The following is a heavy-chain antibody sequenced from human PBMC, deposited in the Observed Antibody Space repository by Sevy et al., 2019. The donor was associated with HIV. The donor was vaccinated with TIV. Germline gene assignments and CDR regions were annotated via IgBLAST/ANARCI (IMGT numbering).Heavy chain of an antibody. J-gene: IGHJ6*03. CDR2: SYYSGST. D-gene: IGHD3-10*01. CDR3: ARVGVVVRGVINYYYYYYMDV. CDR1: GGSISSYY. Sequence: SETLSLTCTVSGGSISSYYWSWIRQPPGKGLEWIGYSYYSGSTNSNPSFKSRVSISVDTSKNQFSLKLSSVTGADTAVYYCARVGVVVRGVINYYYYYYMDVWGKGTTVTVSS. V-gene: IGHV4-59*01.